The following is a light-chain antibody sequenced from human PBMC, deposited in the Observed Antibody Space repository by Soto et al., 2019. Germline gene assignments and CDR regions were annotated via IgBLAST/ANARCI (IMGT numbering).Light chain of an antibody. CDR2: GAS. CDR1: QSVSSSY. V-gene: IGKV3-20*01. J-gene: IGKJ2*01. CDR3: QQYGRSPH. Sequence: EIVLTQSPGTLSLSPGERATLSCRASQSVSSSYLAWYQQKPGQAPRLLIYGASSRATGIPDRFSGSGSGTDFTLTISRLEPEDFAVYYGQQYGRSPHFGQGTKLEMK.